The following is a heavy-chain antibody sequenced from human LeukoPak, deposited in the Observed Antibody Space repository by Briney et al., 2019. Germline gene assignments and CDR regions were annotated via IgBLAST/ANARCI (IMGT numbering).Heavy chain of an antibody. D-gene: IGHD1-26*01. CDR3: AKRIVGATIFDY. J-gene: IGHJ4*02. CDR2: ISGNDGRT. V-gene: IGHV3-23*01. Sequence: GGSLRLSCAASGFTFSIYAMTWVRQAPGKGLEWVSTISGNDGRTFYADSVKGRFTISRDNSKNTLYLQMNSLRAEDTAVYYCAKRIVGATIFDYWGQGTLVTVSS. CDR1: GFTFSIYA.